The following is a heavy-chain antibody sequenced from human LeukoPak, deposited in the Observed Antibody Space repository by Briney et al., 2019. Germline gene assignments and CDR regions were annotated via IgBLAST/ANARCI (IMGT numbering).Heavy chain of an antibody. J-gene: IGHJ3*02. D-gene: IGHD3-22*01. V-gene: IGHV1-69*13. CDR2: IIPIFGTA. CDR3: ARGGITMIVVDPDAFDI. Sequence: SVKVSCKASGGTLSSYAISWVRQAPGQGLEWMGGIIPIFGTANYAQKIQGRVTITADASTSTAYMELSSLRSEDTAVYYCARGGITMIVVDPDAFDIWGQGTMVTVSS. CDR1: GGTLSSYA.